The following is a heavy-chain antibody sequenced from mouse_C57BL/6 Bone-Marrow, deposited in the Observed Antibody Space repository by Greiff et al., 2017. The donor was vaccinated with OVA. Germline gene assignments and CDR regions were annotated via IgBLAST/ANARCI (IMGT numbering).Heavy chain of an antibody. V-gene: IGHV7-3*01. CDR3: ARYKGRVAVDYFDY. CDR2: IRNKPNGSTT. D-gene: IGHD1-1*01. J-gene: IGHJ2*01. CDR1: GFTFTNYY. Sequence: EVKLMESGGGLVQPGDSLSLSCAASGFTFTNYYMSWVRQPPGKALEWLAFIRNKPNGSTTEYSASVKGRFTISIDNYQSILYLQMNALRAEDSATYYCARYKGRVAVDYFDYWGQGTALTVSS.